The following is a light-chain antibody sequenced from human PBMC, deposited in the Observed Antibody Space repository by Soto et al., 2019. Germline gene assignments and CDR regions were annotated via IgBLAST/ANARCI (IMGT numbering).Light chain of an antibody. J-gene: IGLJ1*01. CDR1: SSDIGGYNY. CDR3: SSYTSSSTLDV. Sequence: QSALAQPASVSGSPGQSITISCAGTSSDIGGYNYVSWYQQHPGKAPKVMIYEVSNRPSGVSNRFSGSKSGNTASLTISGLQAEDDADYYCSSYTSSSTLDVFGSGTKVTVL. CDR2: EVS. V-gene: IGLV2-14*01.